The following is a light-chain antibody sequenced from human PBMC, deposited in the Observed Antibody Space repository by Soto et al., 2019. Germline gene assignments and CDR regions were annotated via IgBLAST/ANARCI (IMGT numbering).Light chain of an antibody. CDR1: QSISSW. CDR2: QAS. Sequence: SQSISSWLAWYQHKPGEAPKLLISQASILESGVPPRFSGSGSGTEFTLTITSLQPEDFTTYFCQQYTTYWTFGQGTKVDI. V-gene: IGKV1-5*03. CDR3: QQYTTYWT. J-gene: IGKJ1*01.